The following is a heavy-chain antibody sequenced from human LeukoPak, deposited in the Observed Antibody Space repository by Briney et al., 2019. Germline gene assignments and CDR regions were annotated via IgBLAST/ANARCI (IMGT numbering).Heavy chain of an antibody. Sequence: GGSLRLSRAASGFTFSSYSMNWVRQAPGKGLEWVSSISSSSSYIYYADSVKGRFTISRDNAKNSLYLQMNSLRAEDTAVYYCAMGGYYDSSGYPTSDYWGQGTLVTVSS. J-gene: IGHJ4*02. CDR2: ISSSSSYI. D-gene: IGHD3-22*01. CDR1: GFTFSSYS. CDR3: AMGGYYDSSGYPTSDY. V-gene: IGHV3-21*01.